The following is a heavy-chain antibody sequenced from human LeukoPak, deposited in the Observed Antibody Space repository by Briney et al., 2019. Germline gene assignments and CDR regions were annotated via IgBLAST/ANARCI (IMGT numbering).Heavy chain of an antibody. CDR3: AKTPYSLDYFDY. V-gene: IGHV3-30*02. Sequence: GGSLRHSCAASGFTFSSYGMHWVRQAPGKGLEWVAFIRYDGSNKYYADSVKGRFTISRDNSKNTLYLQMNSVRAEDTAVYYCAKTPYSLDYFDYWGQGTLVTVSS. CDR1: GFTFSSYG. J-gene: IGHJ4*02. CDR2: IRYDGSNK. D-gene: IGHD6-13*01.